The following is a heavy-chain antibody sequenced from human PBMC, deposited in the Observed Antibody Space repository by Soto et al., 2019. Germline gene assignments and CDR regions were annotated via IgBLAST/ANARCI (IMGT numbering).Heavy chain of an antibody. V-gene: IGHV1-18*01. CDR3: ARVKAAAGTVNYYYYYYGMDV. CDR1: GYTFTSYG. CDR2: ISAYNGNT. J-gene: IGHJ6*02. Sequence: GASVKVSCKASGYTFTSYGISWVRQAPGQGLEWMGWISAYNGNTNYAQKLQGRVTMTTDTSTSTAYMELRSLRSDDTAVYYCARVKAAAGTVNYYYYYYGMDVWGQGTTVTAP. D-gene: IGHD6-13*01.